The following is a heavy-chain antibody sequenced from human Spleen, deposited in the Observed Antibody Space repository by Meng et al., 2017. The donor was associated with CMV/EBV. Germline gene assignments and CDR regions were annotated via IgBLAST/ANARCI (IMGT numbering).Heavy chain of an antibody. D-gene: IGHD2-2*01. CDR3: ALDCSSTSCYYREGWFDP. CDR2: INPNSGGT. V-gene: IGHV1-2*02. Sequence: ASVKVSCKASGYTFTGYYMHWVRQAPGQGLEWMGWINPNSGGTNYAQKFQGRVTMTRDTSISTAYMELSRLRSEDTAVYYCALDCSSTSCYYREGWFDPWGQGTLVTVSS. J-gene: IGHJ5*02. CDR1: GYTFTGYY.